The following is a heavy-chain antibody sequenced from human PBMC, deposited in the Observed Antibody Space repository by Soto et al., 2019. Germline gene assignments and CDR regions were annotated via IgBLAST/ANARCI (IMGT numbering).Heavy chain of an antibody. V-gene: IGHV4-59*01. CDR3: ARAPAGGKEEDAFDI. Sequence: SETLSLTCTVSGGSISSYYWSWIRQPPGKGLEWIGYIYYSGSTNYNPSLKSRVTISVDTSKNQFSLKLSSVTAADTAVYSCARAPAGGKEEDAFDIWGQGTMVTVSS. J-gene: IGHJ3*02. D-gene: IGHD2-15*01. CDR1: GGSISSYY. CDR2: IYYSGST.